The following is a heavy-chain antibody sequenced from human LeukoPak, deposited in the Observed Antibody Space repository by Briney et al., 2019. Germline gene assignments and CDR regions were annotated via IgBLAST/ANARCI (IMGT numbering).Heavy chain of an antibody. V-gene: IGHV1-69*04. Sequence: ASVKVSCKASGGTFSSYAISWVRQAPGQGLEWMGRIIPILGIANYAQKFQGRVTITADESTSTAYMELSSLRSEDTAVYYCAREGVVPAAIIGYWGQGTLVTVSS. CDR2: IIPILGIA. CDR1: GGTFSSYA. D-gene: IGHD2-2*02. CDR3: AREGVVPAAIIGY. J-gene: IGHJ4*02.